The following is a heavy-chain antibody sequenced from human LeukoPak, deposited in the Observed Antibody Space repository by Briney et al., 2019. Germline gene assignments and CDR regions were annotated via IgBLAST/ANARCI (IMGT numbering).Heavy chain of an antibody. CDR2: IRYDGNNK. CDR1: GFTFSSYG. J-gene: IGHJ4*02. V-gene: IGHV3-30*02. D-gene: IGHD1-14*01. CDR3: AKDNPLDY. Sequence: GGSLRLSCAGSGFTFSSYGMHWVRQAPGKGLEWVAFIRYDGNNKLYADSVKGRFTISRDNSKNTVYLHINSLRTEDTALYYCAKDNPLDYWGQGTLVIVSS.